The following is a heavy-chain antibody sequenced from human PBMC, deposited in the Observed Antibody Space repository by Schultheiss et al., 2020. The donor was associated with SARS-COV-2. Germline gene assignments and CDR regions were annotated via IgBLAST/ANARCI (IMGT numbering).Heavy chain of an antibody. CDR3: TTSVVPAATHNWNYY. Sequence: GGSLRLSCAASGFTFSSCEMNWVRQAPGKGLEWVGRIKSKTDGGTTDYAAPVKGRFTISRDDSKNTLYLQMNSLKTEDTAVYYCTTSVVPAATHNWNYYWGQGTLVTVSS. CDR1: GFTFSSCE. J-gene: IGHJ4*02. V-gene: IGHV3-15*01. CDR2: IKSKTDGGTT. D-gene: IGHD2-2*01.